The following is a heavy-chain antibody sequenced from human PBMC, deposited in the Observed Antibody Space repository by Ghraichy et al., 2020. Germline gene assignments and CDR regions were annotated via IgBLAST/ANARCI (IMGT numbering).Heavy chain of an antibody. CDR1: GGSISSSRYY. CDR2: IYYSGTT. V-gene: IGHV4-39*01. Sequence: SETLSLTCSVSGGSISSSRYYWGWVRQSPGKGLEWIGNIYYSGTTYYNPSLKSRVTISVDTSKNQFSLKLSSVAAADTAVYYCATSPDPYYYGSRSYYMYYFDYWGQVTLVTVSS. J-gene: IGHJ4*02. CDR3: ATSPDPYYYGSRSYYMYYFDY. D-gene: IGHD3-10*01.